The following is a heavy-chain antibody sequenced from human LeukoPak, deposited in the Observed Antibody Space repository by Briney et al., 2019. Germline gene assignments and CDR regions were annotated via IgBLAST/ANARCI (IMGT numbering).Heavy chain of an antibody. J-gene: IGHJ4*02. CDR2: ISSSSSTI. D-gene: IGHD5-18*01. CDR1: GFTFSSYS. V-gene: IGHV3-48*01. CDR3: ARVDAAMSSPFDY. Sequence: GGSLRLSCAASGFTFSSYSMNWVRQAPGKGLEWVSYISSSSSTIYYADSVKGRFTISRDNAKNSLYLQMNSLRAEDTAVYYCARVDAAMSSPFDYWGQGTLVTVSS.